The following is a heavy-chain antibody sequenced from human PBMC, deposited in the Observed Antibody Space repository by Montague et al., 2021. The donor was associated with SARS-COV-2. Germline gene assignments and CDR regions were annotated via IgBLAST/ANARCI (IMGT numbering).Heavy chain of an antibody. CDR2: IDWDDDK. Sequence: PALVKPTQTLTLTCTFSGFSLSPSGMCVSWIRQPPGKALEWLALIDWDDDKYYSASLKTRLTISKDTSKNQVVLTMTNMDPVDTATYYCARIFDSSWPTFDYWGQGTLVTVSS. CDR3: ARIFDSSWPTFDY. D-gene: IGHD6-13*01. CDR1: GFSLSPSGMC. J-gene: IGHJ4*02. V-gene: IGHV2-70*01.